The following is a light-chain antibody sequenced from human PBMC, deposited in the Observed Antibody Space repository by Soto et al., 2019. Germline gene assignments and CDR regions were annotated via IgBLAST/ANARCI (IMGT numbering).Light chain of an antibody. CDR3: QQYNNWPPKYT. CDR1: QSVSSN. Sequence: EIVMTQSPATLSVSPGERATLSCRASQSVSSNLAWYQQKPGQAPRLLIYGASTRATGIPARFSGSGSGTEFHRTISSLQSEDVAVYYCQQYNNWPPKYTFGQGIQLEIK. V-gene: IGKV3-15*01. J-gene: IGKJ2*01. CDR2: GAS.